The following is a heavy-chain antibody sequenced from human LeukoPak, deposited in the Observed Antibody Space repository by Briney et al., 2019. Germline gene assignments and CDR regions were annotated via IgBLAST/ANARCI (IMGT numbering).Heavy chain of an antibody. V-gene: IGHV1-2*02. D-gene: IGHD5-24*01. J-gene: IGHJ4*02. CDR1: GHTFTGYH. CDR2: INPNTGDT. CDR3: TRDPEMVTILFEH. Sequence: ASVKVSCKASGHTFTGYHMHWVRQAPGQGLEWMGWINPNTGDTNYAQKFQGRVTMTRDTSISAAYMELSWLRSDDTAVYYCTRDPEMVTILFEHWGQGTLVTVSS.